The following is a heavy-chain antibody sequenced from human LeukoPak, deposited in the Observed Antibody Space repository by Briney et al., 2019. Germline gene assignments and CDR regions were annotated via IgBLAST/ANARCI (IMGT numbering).Heavy chain of an antibody. V-gene: IGHV3-23*01. CDR2: ISGSGGST. J-gene: IGHJ6*02. D-gene: IGHD6-19*01. Sequence: RAGGSLRLSCAASGFTFSSYAMSWVRQAPGKGLEWVSAISGSGGSTYYADSVKGRFTISRDNSKNTLYLQMNSLRAEDTAVYYCAKLGQWLYDYYYGMDVWGQGTTVTVSS. CDR1: GFTFSSYA. CDR3: AKLGQWLYDYYYGMDV.